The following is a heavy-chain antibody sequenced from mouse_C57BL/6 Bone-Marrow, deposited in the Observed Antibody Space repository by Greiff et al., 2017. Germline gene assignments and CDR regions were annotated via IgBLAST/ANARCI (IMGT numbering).Heavy chain of an antibody. J-gene: IGHJ2*01. CDR3: ARYGYPLDY. V-gene: IGHV7-3*01. CDR1: GFTFTDYY. CDR2: IRNKANGYTT. D-gene: IGHD2-2*01. Sequence: EVMLVESGGGLVQPGGSLSLSCAASGFTFTDYYMSWVRQPPGKALEWLGFIRNKANGYTTEYSASVKGRFTISRDNSQSILYLQMNALRAEDSATYYCARYGYPLDYWGQGTTLTVSS.